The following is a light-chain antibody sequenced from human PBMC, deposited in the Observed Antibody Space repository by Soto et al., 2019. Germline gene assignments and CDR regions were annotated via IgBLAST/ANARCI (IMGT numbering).Light chain of an antibody. CDR2: GAS. CDR1: QSVSSY. V-gene: IGKV3-20*01. Sequence: EMVLTQSPAAVSLSPGERATLSCRASQSVSSYIAWYQQKRGQAPRLLIHGASSRAAGIPDRFSGSGSGTELTLTISRLEPEDFAMYYCQQYGSSWTFGQGTKVDIK. J-gene: IGKJ1*01. CDR3: QQYGSSWT.